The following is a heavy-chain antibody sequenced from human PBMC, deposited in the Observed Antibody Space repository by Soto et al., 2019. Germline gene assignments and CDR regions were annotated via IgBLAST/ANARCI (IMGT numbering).Heavy chain of an antibody. V-gene: IGHV3-11*06. CDR1: GFTFSYYY. CDR2: ISSSSSYT. CDR3: ARAPDIIVGATTGWFDP. J-gene: IGHJ5*02. Sequence: PGGSLRLSCAASGFTFSYYYMSWIRQAPGKGLEWVSYISSSSSYTNYADSVKGRFTISRDNAKNSLYLQMNSLRAEDTAVYYCARAPDIIVGATTGWFDPWGQGTLVTVSS. D-gene: IGHD1-26*01.